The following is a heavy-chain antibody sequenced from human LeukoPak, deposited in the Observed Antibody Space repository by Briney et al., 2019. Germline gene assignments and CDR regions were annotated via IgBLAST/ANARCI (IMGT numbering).Heavy chain of an antibody. CDR3: ARGSTGVRMDAFDI. Sequence: SQTLSLTCAVSGGSISGGGYSWSWIRQPPGKGLEWIGYIYHSGSTYYNPSLKSRVTISVDRSKNQFSLKLSSVTAADTAVYYCARGSTGVRMDAFDIWGQGTMVTVSS. D-gene: IGHD1-14*01. J-gene: IGHJ3*02. V-gene: IGHV4-30-2*01. CDR2: IYHSGST. CDR1: GGSISGGGYS.